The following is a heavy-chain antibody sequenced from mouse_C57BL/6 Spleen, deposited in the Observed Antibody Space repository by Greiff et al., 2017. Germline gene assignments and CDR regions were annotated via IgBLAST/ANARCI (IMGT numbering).Heavy chain of an antibody. CDR1: GYTFTSYW. Sequence: VQLPQPGTELVKPGASVKLFCKASGYTFTSYWMHWVKQRPGQGLDWVGNINPSNGGTNYNEKFKSEATLTVDKSSSTAYMQLSSLTSEDSAVYYCARGRWLEAMDYWGQGTSVTVSS. CDR3: ARGRWLEAMDY. CDR2: INPSNGGT. J-gene: IGHJ4*01. D-gene: IGHD2-3*01. V-gene: IGHV1-53*01.